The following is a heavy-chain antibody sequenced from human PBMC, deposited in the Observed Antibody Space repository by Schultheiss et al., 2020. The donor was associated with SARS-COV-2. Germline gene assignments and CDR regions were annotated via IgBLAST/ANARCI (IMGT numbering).Heavy chain of an antibody. D-gene: IGHD1-26*01. CDR2: IYYSGST. J-gene: IGHJ6*02. Sequence: SETLSLTCTVSGGSISSGGYYWSWIRQHPGKGLEWIGYIYYSGSTNYNPSLKSRVTISVDTSKNQFSLKLSSVTAADTAVYYCARTFLSPGGGYYYGMDVWGQGTTVTVSS. V-gene: IGHV4-31*03. CDR3: ARTFLSPGGGYYYGMDV. CDR1: GGSISSGGYY.